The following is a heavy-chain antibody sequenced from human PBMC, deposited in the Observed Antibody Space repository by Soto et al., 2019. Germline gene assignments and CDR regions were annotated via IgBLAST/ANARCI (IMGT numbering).Heavy chain of an antibody. J-gene: IGHJ5*02. CDR1: GYTFINYD. V-gene: IGHV1-8*01. CDR2: MNPDSGNT. Sequence: GASVKVSCKASGYTFINYDINWVRQATGQGLEWVGWMNPDSGNTGYAQNFQGRVTMTGNTPISSVYMELSSLTSDDTAVYYCARRRGSNGWFDLWGQGTLVTVSS. CDR3: ARRRGSNGWFDL. D-gene: IGHD2-8*01.